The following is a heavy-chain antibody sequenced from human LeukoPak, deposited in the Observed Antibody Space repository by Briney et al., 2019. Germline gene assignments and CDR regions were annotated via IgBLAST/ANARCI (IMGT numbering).Heavy chain of an antibody. CDR3: AKDDAWLRYQY. CDR2: ISGSGGST. D-gene: IGHD3-9*01. Sequence: PGGSLRLSCAASGFTFSSYEMNWVRQAPGKGLEWVSGISGSGGSTYYADSVKGRFTISRDNSKNTLDLQMNSLRAEDTAVYYCAKDDAWLRYQYWGQGTLVTVSS. J-gene: IGHJ4*02. V-gene: IGHV3-23*01. CDR1: GFTFSSYE.